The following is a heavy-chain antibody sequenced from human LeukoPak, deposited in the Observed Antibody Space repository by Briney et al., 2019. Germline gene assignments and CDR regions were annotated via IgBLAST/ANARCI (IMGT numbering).Heavy chain of an antibody. V-gene: IGHV3-23*01. D-gene: IGHD6-6*01. Sequence: GGSLRLSCAASGFTFSSYAMSWVRQAPGKGLEWVSAISGSGGSTYYADSVKGRFTISRDYSKNTLYLQMNSLRAEGTAVYYCAKVEAARPGGHLVGWGQGTLVTVSS. CDR2: ISGSGGST. CDR1: GFTFSSYA. J-gene: IGHJ4*02. CDR3: AKVEAARPGGHLVG.